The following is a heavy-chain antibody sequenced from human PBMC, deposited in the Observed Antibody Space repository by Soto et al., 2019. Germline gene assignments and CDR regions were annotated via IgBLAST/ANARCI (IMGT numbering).Heavy chain of an antibody. V-gene: IGHV3-30*03. CDR1: GFTFSSYG. CDR3: ATDTAPGWLYYFDY. CDR2: ISYDGSNK. J-gene: IGHJ4*02. Sequence: QVQLVESGGGVVQPGRSLRLSCAASGFTFSSYGMHWVRQAPGKGLEWVAVISYDGSNKYYADSVKGRFTISRDNSKNTLYLQMNSMRAEETAVYYCATDTAPGWLYYFDYWGQGTLVTVSS. D-gene: IGHD6-19*01.